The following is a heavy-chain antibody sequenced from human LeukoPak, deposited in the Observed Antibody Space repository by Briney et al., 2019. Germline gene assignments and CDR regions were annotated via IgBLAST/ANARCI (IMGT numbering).Heavy chain of an antibody. Sequence: AASVKVSCKASGYTFTSYGISWVRQAPGQGLEWMGWISAYNGNTNYAQKLQGRVTMTTDTSTSTAYTELRSLRSDDTAVYYCARDAPYCSSTSCFLDYWGQGTLVTVSS. CDR2: ISAYNGNT. CDR1: GYTFTSYG. J-gene: IGHJ4*02. V-gene: IGHV1-18*01. D-gene: IGHD2-2*01. CDR3: ARDAPYCSSTSCFLDY.